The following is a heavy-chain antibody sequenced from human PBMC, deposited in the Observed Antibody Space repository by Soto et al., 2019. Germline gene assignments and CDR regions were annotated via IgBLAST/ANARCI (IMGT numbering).Heavy chain of an antibody. CDR1: GFTFSRYD. Sequence: EVQLVESGGGLVQPGGSLRLSCAAYGFTFSRYDMHWVRQAIGKGLEWVSAIGSAGDTYYPDSVKGRFTVSRENANNSLYLQLNSLRAEDTAVYYCVRAPYDYGLYWYFDRWGRGTLVTVSS. V-gene: IGHV3-13*01. D-gene: IGHD4-17*01. J-gene: IGHJ2*01. CDR2: IGSAGDT. CDR3: VRAPYDYGLYWYFDR.